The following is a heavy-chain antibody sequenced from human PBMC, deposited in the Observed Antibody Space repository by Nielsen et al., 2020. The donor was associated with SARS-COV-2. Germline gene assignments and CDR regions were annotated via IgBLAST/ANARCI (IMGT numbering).Heavy chain of an antibody. CDR2: ISGNNGNV. V-gene: IGHV1-18*01. Sequence: WVRQAPGQGLEWMGRISGNNGNVKYAQKLQDRVTMTTDTSTSTVYMELKRLRSDDTAVYYCAREGPGVVPGPLGLGMWYLFYYMDVWGKGTTVTVSS. D-gene: IGHD2-2*01. J-gene: IGHJ6*03. CDR3: AREGPGVVPGPLGLGMWYLFYYMDV.